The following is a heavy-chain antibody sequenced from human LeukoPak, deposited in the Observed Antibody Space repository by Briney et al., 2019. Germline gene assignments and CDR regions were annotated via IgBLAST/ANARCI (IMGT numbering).Heavy chain of an antibody. J-gene: IGHJ4*02. D-gene: IGHD6-13*01. CDR2: ISGSGGST. CDR1: GFTSSSYA. Sequence: GGSLRLSCAASGFTSSSYAMSWVRQAPGKGLEWVSAISGSGGSTYYADSVKGRFTISRDNSKNTLYLQMNSLRAEDTAVYYCAKDRSAGTGYFDYWGQGTLVTVSS. CDR3: AKDRSAGTGYFDY. V-gene: IGHV3-23*01.